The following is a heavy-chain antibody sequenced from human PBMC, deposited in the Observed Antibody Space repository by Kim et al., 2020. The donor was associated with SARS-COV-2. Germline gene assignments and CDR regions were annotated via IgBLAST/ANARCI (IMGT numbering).Heavy chain of an antibody. V-gene: IGHV4-31*01. Sequence: SETLSLTCTVSGGSISSGGYYWSRHRQHPGKGLEWIGYIYYSGSTYYNPSLKSLVTISVYTTKNQFSLKLSSVTAAATAVYCWACLFRITIFGVVTVFD. CDR2: IYYSGST. J-gene: IGHJ4*01. CDR3: ACLFRITIFGVVTVFD. CDR1: GGSISSGGYY. D-gene: IGHD3-3*01.